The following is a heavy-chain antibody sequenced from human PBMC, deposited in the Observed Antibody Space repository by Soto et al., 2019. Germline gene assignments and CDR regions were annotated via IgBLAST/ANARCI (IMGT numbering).Heavy chain of an antibody. CDR3: TTGQRPIRFLEWLSRYYFDF. V-gene: IGHV1-24*01. D-gene: IGHD3-3*01. J-gene: IGHJ4*02. CDR1: GYTLAELS. Sequence: ASVKVSCKVSGYTLAELSMHWVRQAPGKGLEWMGGFDPEDGAKIYAQKFQGRVTMTEDTSTDTAYMELSSLRSEDTAVYYCTTGQRPIRFLEWLSRYYFDFWGQGALVTVSS. CDR2: FDPEDGAK.